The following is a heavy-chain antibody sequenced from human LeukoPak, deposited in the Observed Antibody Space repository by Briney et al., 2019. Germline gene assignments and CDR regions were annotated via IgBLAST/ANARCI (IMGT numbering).Heavy chain of an antibody. CDR3: ASAGTSYGDQFFDY. J-gene: IGHJ4*02. V-gene: IGHV3-30-3*01. CDR2: ISYDGNNK. CDR1: GFTFRSYA. D-gene: IGHD4-17*01. Sequence: PGGSLRLSCAASGFTFRSYAMHWVREAPGKGLEWVAVISYDGNNKYYAASVKGRFTVSRDNSNNTLCLQMNRLRAEDTAVYYCASAGTSYGDQFFDYWGQGTLVTVSS.